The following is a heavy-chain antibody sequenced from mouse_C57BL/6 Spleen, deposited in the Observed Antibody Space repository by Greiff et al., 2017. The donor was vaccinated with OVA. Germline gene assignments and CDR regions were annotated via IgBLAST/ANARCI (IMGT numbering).Heavy chain of an antibody. CDR3: ARSGGFDY. J-gene: IGHJ2*01. V-gene: IGHV1-42*01. D-gene: IGHD3-1*01. CDR2: INPSTGGT. Sequence: DVKLQESGPELVKPGASVKISCKASGYSFTGYYMNWVKQSPEKSLEWIGEINPSTGGTTYNQKFKAKATLTVDKSSSTAYMQLKSLTSEDSAVYYCARSGGFDYWGQGTTLTVSS. CDR1: GYSFTGYY.